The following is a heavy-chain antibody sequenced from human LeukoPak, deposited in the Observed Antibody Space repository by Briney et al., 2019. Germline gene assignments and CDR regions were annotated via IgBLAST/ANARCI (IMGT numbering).Heavy chain of an antibody. CDR2: ISGSGGST. D-gene: IGHD6-13*01. Sequence: GGSLRLSCAASGFTFSSYAMSWVRQAPGKGLEWVSAISGSGGSTYYADSVKGRFTISRDNSKNTLYLQMNSLRAEDTAVYYCAKDSSSWYAPLDAFDIWGQGTMVTVSS. CDR1: GFTFSSYA. V-gene: IGHV3-23*01. CDR3: AKDSSSWYAPLDAFDI. J-gene: IGHJ3*02.